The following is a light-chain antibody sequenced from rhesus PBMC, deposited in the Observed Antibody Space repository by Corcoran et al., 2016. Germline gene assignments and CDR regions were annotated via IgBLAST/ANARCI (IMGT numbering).Light chain of an antibody. V-gene: IGKV1-25*01. CDR1: QGISKY. Sequence: DIQMTQSPSSLSASVGDTVTITCQASQGISKYLAWYQQKPGKAPKLLIYDASTLQRGVPTRFSGSGAGTEFTRTISSLQPEDFATYYCQQHNSYPLTFGGGTKVELK. J-gene: IGKJ4*01. CDR3: QQHNSYPLT. CDR2: DAS.